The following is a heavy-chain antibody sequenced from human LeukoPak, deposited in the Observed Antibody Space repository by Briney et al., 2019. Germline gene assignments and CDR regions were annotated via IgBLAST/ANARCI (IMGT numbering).Heavy chain of an antibody. J-gene: IGHJ4*02. Sequence: SVKVSCKVSGYTLTELSMHWVRQAPGQGLEWMGGIIPIFGTANYAQKFQGRVTITADESTSTAYMELSSLRSEDTAVYYCASILRMTTVTYSSGWYSFAYWGQGTLVTVSS. CDR3: ASILRMTTVTYSSGWYSFAY. CDR2: IIPIFGTA. V-gene: IGHV1-69*13. CDR1: GYTLTELS. D-gene: IGHD6-19*01.